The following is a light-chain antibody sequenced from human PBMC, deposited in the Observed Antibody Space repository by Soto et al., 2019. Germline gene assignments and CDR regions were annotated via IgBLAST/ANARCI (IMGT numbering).Light chain of an antibody. V-gene: IGKV1-33*01. CDR1: QVISNY. Sequence: DIQMTQSPSSLSASVGDRVTITCQASQVISNYLNWYQQKPGKAPKLLIYDASNLETGVPSRFSGSGSGTDFTFTISSLQPEDIATYYCQQYDNLPLTFGGGT. CDR2: DAS. CDR3: QQYDNLPLT. J-gene: IGKJ4*01.